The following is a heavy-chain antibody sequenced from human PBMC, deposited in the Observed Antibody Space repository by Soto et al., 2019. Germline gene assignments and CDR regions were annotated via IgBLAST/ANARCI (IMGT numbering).Heavy chain of an antibody. J-gene: IGHJ4*02. Sequence: ASVKVSCKASGGTLKNSAISWVRQAPGQGLEWMGGIIPVFGPALYTQKFQGRVTITADESTNTAFLDVSSLRPEDTAVYYCGRGGSWAKVDSWGPGTLVTVSS. CDR3: GRGGSWAKVDS. D-gene: IGHD6-13*01. CDR2: IIPVFGPA. V-gene: IGHV1-69*13. CDR1: GGTLKNSA.